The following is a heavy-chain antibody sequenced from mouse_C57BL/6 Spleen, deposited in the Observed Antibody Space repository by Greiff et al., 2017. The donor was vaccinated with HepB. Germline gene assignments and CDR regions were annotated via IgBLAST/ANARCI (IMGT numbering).Heavy chain of an antibody. V-gene: IGHV1-69*01. D-gene: IGHD1-1*01. Sequence: VQLQQSGAELVMPGASVKLSCKASGYTFTSYWMHWVKQRPGQGLEWIGEIDPSDSSTNYNQKFKGKSTLTVDKSSSTAYMQLSSLTSEDSAVYYCARCQYGSRDWFAYWGQGTLVTVSA. CDR2: IDPSDSST. J-gene: IGHJ3*01. CDR1: GYTFTSYW. CDR3: ARCQYGSRDWFAY.